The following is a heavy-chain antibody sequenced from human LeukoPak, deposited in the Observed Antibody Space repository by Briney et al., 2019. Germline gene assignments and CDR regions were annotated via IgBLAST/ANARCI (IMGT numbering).Heavy chain of an antibody. CDR2: IGATQTYI. D-gene: IGHD1-1*01. CDR1: GFTFATYT. Sequence: GGSLRLSCTGAGFTFATYTFNWVRQAPGKGLEWVASIGATQTYIYYADSVKGRFTISGDSAKNSLYLQMNSLRAEDTAVYYCARVWYLERTEDYWGQGTLVTVSS. V-gene: IGHV3-21*01. CDR3: ARVWYLERTEDY. J-gene: IGHJ4*02.